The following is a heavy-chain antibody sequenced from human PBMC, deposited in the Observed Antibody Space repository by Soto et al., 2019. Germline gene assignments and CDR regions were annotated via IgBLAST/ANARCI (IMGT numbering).Heavy chain of an antibody. V-gene: IGHV1-8*01. CDR3: ARGSDGNFVHWFDP. J-gene: IGHJ5*02. D-gene: IGHD4-17*01. CDR2: MNPDSGNT. Sequence: QVQLVQSGAEVKKPGASVKVSCKASGYTFTSYDINWVRQATGQGLEWMGWMNPDSGNTRYAQKFQGRVTMTRNTSISTAYMELGSLRSEDTAVYYCARGSDGNFVHWFDPWGQGTLVTVSS. CDR1: GYTFTSYD.